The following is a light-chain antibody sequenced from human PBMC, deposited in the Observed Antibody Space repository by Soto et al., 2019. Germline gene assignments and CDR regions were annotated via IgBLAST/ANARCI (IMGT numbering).Light chain of an antibody. V-gene: IGKV1-12*01. CDR3: HQASSFPYT. CDR1: QDIKKW. CDR2: AAS. Sequence: DIQMTQSPSSVSASVGDTINITCRASQDIKKWLAWYQQKPGKAPKVLIYAASNLVSGVSSRFSGSGAGTEFSLTISSLQTEDFATYFCHQASSFPYTFGPGTKVDIK. J-gene: IGKJ3*01.